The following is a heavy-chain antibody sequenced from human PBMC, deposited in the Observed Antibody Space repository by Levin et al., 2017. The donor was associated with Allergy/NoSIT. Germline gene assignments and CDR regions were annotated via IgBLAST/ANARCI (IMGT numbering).Heavy chain of an antibody. CDR2: ISAYNGNT. CDR3: AREGSHSSSWKYYYDGMDV. J-gene: IGHJ6*02. Sequence: ASVKVSCKASGYTFTSYGISWVRQAPGQGLEWMGWISAYNGNTNYAQKLQGRVTMTTDTSTSTAYMELRSLRSDDTAVYYCAREGSHSSSWKYYYDGMDVWGQGTTVTVSS. CDR1: GYTFTSYG. D-gene: IGHD6-13*01. V-gene: IGHV1-18*01.